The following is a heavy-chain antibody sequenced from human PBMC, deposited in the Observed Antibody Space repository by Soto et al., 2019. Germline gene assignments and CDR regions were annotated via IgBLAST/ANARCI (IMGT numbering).Heavy chain of an antibody. Sequence: PSETLSLTCTVSGGSISCNYWTWIRQPPGKGLEWIGYVYNSGSTNYNPSLKSRVTISEDTSKSQFSLKVNSMTAADTAVYYCARNPRGAVAGYQLDNWGQGTLVTVSS. J-gene: IGHJ4*02. V-gene: IGHV4-59*01. D-gene: IGHD6-13*01. CDR2: VYNSGST. CDR1: GGSISCNY. CDR3: ARNPRGAVAGYQLDN.